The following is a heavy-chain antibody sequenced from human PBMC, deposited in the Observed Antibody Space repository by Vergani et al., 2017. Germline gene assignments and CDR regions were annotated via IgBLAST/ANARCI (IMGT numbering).Heavy chain of an antibody. CDR3: ARQTRGYSYGTGGMDV. J-gene: IGHJ6*02. D-gene: IGHD5-18*01. Sequence: EVQLVQSGAEVKKPGESLKISCKGSGYSFTSYWIGWLRQLPGKGLEWMGIIYPGDSDTRYSPSFQGQVTISADKSISTAYLQWSSLKASDTAMYYCARQTRGYSYGTGGMDVWGQGTTVTVSS. CDR2: IYPGDSDT. CDR1: GYSFTSYW. V-gene: IGHV5-51*01.